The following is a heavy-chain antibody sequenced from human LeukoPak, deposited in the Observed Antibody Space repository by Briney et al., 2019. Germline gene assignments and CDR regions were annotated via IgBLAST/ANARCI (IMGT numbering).Heavy chain of an antibody. V-gene: IGHV3-74*03. D-gene: IGHD3-22*01. CDR1: GFTFNKYW. J-gene: IGHJ3*02. CDR2: INSDVNTT. CDR3: ARESYYGSSGYQEGIDGFDI. Sequence: GGSLRLSCAASGFTFNKYWVHWVRQVPGKGLVWVSRINSDVNTTTYADSVKGRFTISSDNAKNTLFMQMNSLRDEDTAVYYCARESYYGSSGYQEGIDGFDIWGQGTMVTVSS.